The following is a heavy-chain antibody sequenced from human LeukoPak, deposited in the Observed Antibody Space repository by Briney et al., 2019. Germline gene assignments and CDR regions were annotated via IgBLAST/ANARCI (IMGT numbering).Heavy chain of an antibody. CDR2: ISDSGGDT. J-gene: IGHJ4*02. Sequence: GGSLRLSCAASGFTFDSYVMSWVRQAPGKGLEWLSSISDSGGDTYNADSVKGRFTISRDNSKNTLYLQMNSLKVEDTAVYYCAKAKREAYRYSGSYFGGQGTLVTVSS. CDR3: AKAKREAYRYSGSYF. V-gene: IGHV3-23*01. D-gene: IGHD1-26*01. CDR1: GFTFDSYV.